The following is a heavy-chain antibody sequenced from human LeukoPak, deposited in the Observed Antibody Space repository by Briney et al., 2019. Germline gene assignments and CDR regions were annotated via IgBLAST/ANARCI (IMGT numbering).Heavy chain of an antibody. J-gene: IGHJ4*02. D-gene: IGHD4-17*01. CDR3: ARGRGDYVPRTFDY. V-gene: IGHV1-46*01. CDR2: NPSGGST. Sequence: NPSGGSTSYAQKFQGRVTMTRDTSTSTVYMELSSLRSEDTAVYYCARGRGDYVPRTFDYWGQGTLVTVSS.